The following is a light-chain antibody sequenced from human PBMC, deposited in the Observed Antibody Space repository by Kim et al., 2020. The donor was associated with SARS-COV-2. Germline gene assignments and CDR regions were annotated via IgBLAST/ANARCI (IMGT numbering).Light chain of an antibody. Sequence: APVKPTCCRSSGHSNGAFEWHQRQPEQGPRYLMKVICDGSHSKGDGTPDRSSGTSSGAERYLTSASLQSEEEADYYCQTWGTGIWVFGGGTQVTVL. CDR3: QTWGTGIWV. CDR1: SGHSNGA. CDR2: VICDGSH. J-gene: IGLJ3*02. V-gene: IGLV4-69*01.